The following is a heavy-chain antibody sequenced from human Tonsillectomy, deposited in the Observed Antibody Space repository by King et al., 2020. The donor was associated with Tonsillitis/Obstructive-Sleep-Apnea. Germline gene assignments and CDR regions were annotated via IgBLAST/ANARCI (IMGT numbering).Heavy chain of an antibody. CDR1: GFTFSSYA. D-gene: IGHD3-3*01. CDR2: ISFDASNE. CDR3: ARGDDFWSGDYTGAFDI. Sequence: VQLVESGGGVVQPGRSLRLSCAASGFTFSSYAIHWVRQAPGKGIEWVTLISFDASNEYYADSVKGRFTISRDSSKNTLYLQMNSLTLEDTAVYYCARGDDFWSGDYTGAFDIWGQGTVLTVSS. V-gene: IGHV3-30*01. J-gene: IGHJ3*02.